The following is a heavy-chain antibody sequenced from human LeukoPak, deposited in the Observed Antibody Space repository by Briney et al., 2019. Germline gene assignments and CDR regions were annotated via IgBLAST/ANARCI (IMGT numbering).Heavy chain of an antibody. V-gene: IGHV4-59*03. D-gene: IGHD3-16*01. CDR1: GGSISSFY. J-gene: IGHJ6*02. CDR2: IHYSGST. CDR3: AKFGLYYNMDV. Sequence: SETLSLTCTVSGGSISSFYWTWIRQPPGKGLEFIGQIHYSGSTDHNPSLKSRITMSVDTSKNQFFLSLNSVTAADTAVYYCAKFGLYYNMDVWGQGTTVTVSS.